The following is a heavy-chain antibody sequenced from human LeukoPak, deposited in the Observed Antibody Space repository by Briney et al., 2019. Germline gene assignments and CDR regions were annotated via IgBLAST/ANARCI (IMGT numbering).Heavy chain of an antibody. CDR2: FYYSGST. D-gene: IGHD3-22*01. CDR3: ARAVGYYDSSGYFFDY. J-gene: IGHJ4*02. Sequence: SETLSLTCTVSGGSITSSSYYWGWIRQPPGKGLQWIGSFYYSGSTYYNPSLKSRVTIYVDTSKNQFSLKLSSVTAADTAVYYCARAVGYYDSSGYFFDYWGQGTLVTVSS. V-gene: IGHV4-39*07. CDR1: GGSITSSSYY.